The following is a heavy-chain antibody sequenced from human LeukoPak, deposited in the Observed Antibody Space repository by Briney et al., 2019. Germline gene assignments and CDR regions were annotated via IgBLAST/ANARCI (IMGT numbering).Heavy chain of an antibody. D-gene: IGHD6-19*01. Sequence: SETLSLTCIVSGGSISSSSYYWGWIRQPPGKGLEWIVSIYYSGSTYYNPSLKSRVTISVDTSKNQFSLKLSSVTAADTAVYYCARVGVTVTVAGTQNWFDPWGQGTLVTVSS. CDR2: IYYSGST. J-gene: IGHJ5*02. V-gene: IGHV4-39*07. CDR1: GGSISSSSYY. CDR3: ARVGVTVTVAGTQNWFDP.